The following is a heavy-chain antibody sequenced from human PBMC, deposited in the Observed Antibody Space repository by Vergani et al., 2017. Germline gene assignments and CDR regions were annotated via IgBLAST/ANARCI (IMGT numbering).Heavy chain of an antibody. CDR3: ASSAGAYCSSTSCYSS. D-gene: IGHD2-2*01. CDR2: ISAYNGNT. Sequence: QVQLVQSGAEVKKPGASVKVSCKASGYTFTSYGISWVRQAPGQGLEWMGWISAYNGNTNYAQKPQGRVTMTTDTSTSTAYMELRSLRSDDTAVYYCASSAGAYCSSTSCYSSWGQGTLVTVSS. V-gene: IGHV1-18*01. CDR1: GYTFTSYG. J-gene: IGHJ5*02.